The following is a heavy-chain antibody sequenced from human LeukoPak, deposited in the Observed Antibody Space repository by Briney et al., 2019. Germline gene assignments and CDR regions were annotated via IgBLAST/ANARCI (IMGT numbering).Heavy chain of an antibody. CDR3: ACVRPLWGSYLNY. Sequence: SETLSLTCAVYGGSFSGYYWSWIRQPPGKGLEWMGEITHSGRTNYNPSLKSRVTISLVTFKNQFSLKLSFDTCADMAVYYCACVRPLWGSYLNYWGQGTLVTVSS. CDR2: ITHSGRT. CDR1: GGSFSGYY. J-gene: IGHJ4*02. V-gene: IGHV4-34*01. D-gene: IGHD3-16*02.